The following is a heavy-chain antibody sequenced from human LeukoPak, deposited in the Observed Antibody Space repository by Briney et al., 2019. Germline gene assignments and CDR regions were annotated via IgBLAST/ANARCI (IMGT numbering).Heavy chain of an antibody. Sequence: PGGSLRLSCAASGLTFSSYGMHWVRHAPAKGLECVTFIRYDGKSKRCADSVKGRFTISRNNYMNTMYLQVNSLRAEDTAVYYCAKGGGGYCSSASCYAATVWGQGPLVLVTA. CDR2: IRYDGKSK. J-gene: IGHJ4*02. D-gene: IGHD2-2*03. CDR3: AKGGGGYCSSASCYAATV. V-gene: IGHV3-30*02. CDR1: GLTFSSYG.